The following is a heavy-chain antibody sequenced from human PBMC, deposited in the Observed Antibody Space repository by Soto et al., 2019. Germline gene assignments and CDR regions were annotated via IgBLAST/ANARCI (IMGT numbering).Heavy chain of an antibody. V-gene: IGHV4-30-4*01. CDR1: GGAISSGYYY. CDR3: ARLSLEYYYDTSGYFDY. Sequence: QVQLQESGPGLVKPSQTLSLTCTVSGGAISSGYYYWSWIRQPPGKVLEWIGYIYYSGSTYYNPSLKSRVTISVDTSKNQFSLKLSSVTAADTAVYYCARLSLEYYYDTSGYFDYWGQGTLVTVSS. J-gene: IGHJ4*02. CDR2: IYYSGST. D-gene: IGHD3-22*01.